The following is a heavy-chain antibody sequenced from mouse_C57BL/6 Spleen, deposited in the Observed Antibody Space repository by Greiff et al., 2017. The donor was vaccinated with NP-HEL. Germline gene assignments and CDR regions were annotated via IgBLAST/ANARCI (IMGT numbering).Heavy chain of an antibody. CDR2: INPNNGGT. CDR1: GYTFTDYY. CDR3: ARGFYYGSGLDY. V-gene: IGHV1-26*01. Sequence: VQLQQSGPELVKPGASVKISCKASGYTFTDYYMNWVKQSHGKSLEWIGDINPNNGGTSYNQKFKGKATVTVDKSSSTAYMELRSLTSEDSAVYYCARGFYYGSGLDYWGQGTTLTVSS. J-gene: IGHJ2*01. D-gene: IGHD1-1*01.